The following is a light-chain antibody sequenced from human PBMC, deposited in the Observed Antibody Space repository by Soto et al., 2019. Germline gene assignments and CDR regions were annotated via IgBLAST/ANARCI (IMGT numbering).Light chain of an antibody. CDR2: DVS. V-gene: IGLV2-14*03. CDR1: TSDIGAYNY. CDR3: SSYSGSSTRL. J-gene: IGLJ2*01. Sequence: QSVLTQPASVSGSPGQSITISCTGTTSDIGAYNYVSWYQQYPGKAPKLIIYDVSNRPSGVSDRFSGSKSGNTASLTISGLQAEDEADYYCSSYSGSSTRLFGGGTKVTVL.